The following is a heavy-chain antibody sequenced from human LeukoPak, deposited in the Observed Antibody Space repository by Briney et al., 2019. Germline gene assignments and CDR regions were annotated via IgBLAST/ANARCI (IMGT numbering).Heavy chain of an antibody. J-gene: IGHJ3*02. CDR3: ARSVPDAFDI. CDR2: IYSGGST. Sequence: GGSLRLSCAASGFTVSSNYMSWVRQAPGKGLEWVSVIYSGGSTYYADSVKGRFTISRHNSKNTLYLQMNSLGAEDTAVYYCARSVPDAFDIWGQGTMVTVSS. V-gene: IGHV3-53*04. CDR1: GFTVSSNY.